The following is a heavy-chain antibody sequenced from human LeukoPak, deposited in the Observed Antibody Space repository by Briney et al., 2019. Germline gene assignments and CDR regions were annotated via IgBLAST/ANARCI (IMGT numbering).Heavy chain of an antibody. CDR1: GFTVSNYG. V-gene: IGHV3-23*01. D-gene: IGHD6-13*01. J-gene: IGHJ3*01. CDR3: ARARIAAAGTGAFDV. Sequence: PGGSLRLSCAASGFTVSNYGMTWVRQAPGKGLEWVSAFSATDGSAQYAESVKGRFTISRDNSKNSLYLQLNRLWDDDTAVYYCARARIAAAGTGAFDVWGQGRVVTVSS. CDR2: FSATDGSA.